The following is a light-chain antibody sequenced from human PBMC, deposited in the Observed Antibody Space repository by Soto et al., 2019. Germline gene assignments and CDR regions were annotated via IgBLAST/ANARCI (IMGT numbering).Light chain of an antibody. Sequence: DIQMAQSPSSLSASVGDTVSMTCRASQSISGYLIWYQQKPGQAPKQLIYGASSLQSGVPSRFGGSGFGTDFTLTITSLQPEDFATYYCQQSYSSPPYTFGQGTRLEIK. CDR1: QSISGY. V-gene: IGKV1-39*01. CDR2: GAS. CDR3: QQSYSSPPYT. J-gene: IGKJ2*01.